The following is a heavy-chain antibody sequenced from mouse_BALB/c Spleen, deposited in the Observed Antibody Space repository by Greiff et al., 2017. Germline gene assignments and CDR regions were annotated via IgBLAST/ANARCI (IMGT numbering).Heavy chain of an antibody. Sequence: DVQLVESGGGLVKPGGSLKLSCAASGFTFSDYYMYWVRQTPEKRLEWVATISDGGSYTYYPDSVKGRFTISRDNAKNNLYLQMSSLKSEDTAMYYCARGLPYFDYWGQGTTLTVSS. J-gene: IGHJ2*01. CDR2: ISDGGSYT. D-gene: IGHD5-5*01. V-gene: IGHV5-4*02. CDR3: ARGLPYFDY. CDR1: GFTFSDYY.